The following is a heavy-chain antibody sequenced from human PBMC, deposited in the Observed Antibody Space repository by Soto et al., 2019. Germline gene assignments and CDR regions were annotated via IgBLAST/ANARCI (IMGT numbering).Heavy chain of an antibody. J-gene: IGHJ4*02. V-gene: IGHV4-31*03. CDR1: GGSISSGGYY. CDR3: AKTGPGSYLSLDY. CDR2: IYYSGST. D-gene: IGHD1-26*01. Sequence: LSLTCTVSGGSISSGGYYWSWIRQHPGKGLEWIGYIYYSGSTYYNPSLKSRVTISVDTSKNQFSLKLSSVTAADTVVYYCAKTGPGSYLSLDYWGQGTLVTVSS.